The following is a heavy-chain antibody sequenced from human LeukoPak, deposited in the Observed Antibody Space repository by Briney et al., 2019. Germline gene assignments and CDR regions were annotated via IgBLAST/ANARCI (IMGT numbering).Heavy chain of an antibody. D-gene: IGHD3-10*01. CDR3: AKWYPMVRGVITSYYYMDV. Sequence: GTLRLSCAASGFSFSSYGMSWVRQAPGKGLEWVSAISGSGGSTYYADSVKGRFTISRDNSKNTLSLQMHSLRVEDTAVYYCAKWYPMVRGVITSYYYMDVWGKGTTVTISS. CDR1: GFSFSSYG. V-gene: IGHV3-23*01. CDR2: ISGSGGST. J-gene: IGHJ6*03.